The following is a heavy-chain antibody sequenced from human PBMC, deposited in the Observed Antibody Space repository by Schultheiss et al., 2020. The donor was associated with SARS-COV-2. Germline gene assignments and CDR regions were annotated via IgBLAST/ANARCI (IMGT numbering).Heavy chain of an antibody. CDR3: TLSYCSCGSCYSSYYYGMDL. J-gene: IGHJ6*02. CDR2: IKSKTDGGTT. D-gene: IGHD2-15*01. Sequence: GGSLRLSCAASGFTFSNAWMSWVRQAPGKGLEWVGRIKSKTDGGTTDYAAPVKGRFTISRDDSKNTLYLQMNSLKTEDTAVYYCTLSYCSCGSCYSSYYYGMDLWVQGTTVTVSS. CDR1: GFTFSNAW. V-gene: IGHV3-15*01.